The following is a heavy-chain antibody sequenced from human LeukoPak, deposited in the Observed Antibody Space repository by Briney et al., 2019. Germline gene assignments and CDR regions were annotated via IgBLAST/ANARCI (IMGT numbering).Heavy chain of an antibody. Sequence: ASVKVSCKASGYTFTGYYMHWVRQAPGHGLEWMGRINPNSGGTNYAQKFRGRVTMTRDTSISTAYMELSRLRSDDTAVYYCARVQRYCSSTSCYRSVDYWGQGTLVTVSS. CDR1: GYTFTGYY. D-gene: IGHD2-2*02. CDR2: INPNSGGT. CDR3: ARVQRYCSSTSCYRSVDY. J-gene: IGHJ4*02. V-gene: IGHV1-2*06.